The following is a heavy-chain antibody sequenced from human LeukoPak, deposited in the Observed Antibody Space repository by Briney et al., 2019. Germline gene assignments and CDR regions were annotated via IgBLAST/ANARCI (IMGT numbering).Heavy chain of an antibody. D-gene: IGHD6-19*01. CDR2: IIPILGIA. V-gene: IGHV1-69*04. J-gene: IGHJ4*02. Sequence: ASVKVSCKASGGTFSSYAISWVRQAPGQGLEWMGRIIPILGIANYAQKFQGRVTITADKSTSTAYMELSSLRSEDTAVYYCARDLGSGWYHDWGQGTLVTVSS. CDR3: ARDLGSGWYHD. CDR1: GGTFSSYA.